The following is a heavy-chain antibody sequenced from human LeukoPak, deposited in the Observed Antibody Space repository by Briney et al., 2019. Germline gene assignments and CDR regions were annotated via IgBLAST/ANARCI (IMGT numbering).Heavy chain of an antibody. V-gene: IGHV1-46*01. D-gene: IGHD3-3*01. Sequence: ASVKVSCKASGYTFTSYYMHWVRQAPGQGLEWMGIINPSGGSTGYAQKFQGRVTMTRDTSTSTVYMELSSLRSEDTAVYYCARGSNDFWSGYYREYYFDYWGQGTLVTVSS. CDR3: ARGSNDFWSGYYREYYFDY. CDR2: INPSGGST. CDR1: GYTFTSYY. J-gene: IGHJ4*02.